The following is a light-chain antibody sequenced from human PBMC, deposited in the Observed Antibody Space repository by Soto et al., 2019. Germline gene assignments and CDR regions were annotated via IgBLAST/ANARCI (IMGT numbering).Light chain of an antibody. CDR2: DVT. CDR1: SNDIGGYNY. Sequence: QSVLTQPASVSGSPGQSITISCTGTSNDIGGYNYVSWYQHHPGKVPKLIIYDVTNRPSGVSNPFSGSKSGNTASLTISGLQPEDEADYYCSSYTTSNTRQIVFGTGTKVTVL. J-gene: IGLJ1*01. CDR3: SSYTTSNTRQIV. V-gene: IGLV2-14*03.